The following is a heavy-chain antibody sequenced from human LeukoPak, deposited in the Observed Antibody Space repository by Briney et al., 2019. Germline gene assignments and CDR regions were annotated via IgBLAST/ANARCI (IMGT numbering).Heavy chain of an antibody. J-gene: IGHJ4*02. CDR2: IYYSGST. Sequence: SETLSLTCTVSGGSVSSGSYYWSWVRQPPGKGLEWIGYIYYSGSTNYNPSLKSRVTISVDSSKNQFSLKLTSVTAADTAVYYCATLGEYYDSSGYYYNWGQGTLVTVSS. CDR1: GGSVSSGSYY. CDR3: ATLGEYYDSSGYYYN. V-gene: IGHV4-61*01. D-gene: IGHD3-22*01.